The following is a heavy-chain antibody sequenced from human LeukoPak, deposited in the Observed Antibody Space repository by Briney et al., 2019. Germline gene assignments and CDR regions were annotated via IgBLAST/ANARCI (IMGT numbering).Heavy chain of an antibody. CDR2: ISPSGTVI. CDR3: ARDSYGDYELDY. Sequence: KPGGSLRLSCSASGFTFTDYYMSWIRQAPGKGLEWVSYISPSGTVIYYGDSVKGRFTISRDNAKKSLYLQMNSLRADDTAVYYCARDSYGDYELDYWGQGTLVTVSS. V-gene: IGHV3-11*01. CDR1: GFTFTDYY. D-gene: IGHD4-17*01. J-gene: IGHJ4*02.